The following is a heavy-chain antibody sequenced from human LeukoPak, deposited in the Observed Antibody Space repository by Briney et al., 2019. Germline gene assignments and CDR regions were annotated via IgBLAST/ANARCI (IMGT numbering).Heavy chain of an antibody. V-gene: IGHV3-21*01. D-gene: IGHD6-19*01. CDR1: GFTFTSYG. Sequence: GGSPRLSCAASGFTFTSYGMTWVRQAPGKGLEWVSSISHRSSYIYYADSVKGRFTISRDNAKNSLYLQMNSLRAEDTAVYYCTRGAGTGWRFDSWGQGTLLTVSS. J-gene: IGHJ4*02. CDR3: TRGAGTGWRFDS. CDR2: ISHRSSYI.